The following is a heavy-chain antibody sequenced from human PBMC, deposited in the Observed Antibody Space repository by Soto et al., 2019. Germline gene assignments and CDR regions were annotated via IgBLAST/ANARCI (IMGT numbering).Heavy chain of an antibody. CDR3: ASIQGSGRYFDWLYGYYYGMDV. CDR1: GFTFSSYS. J-gene: IGHJ6*02. D-gene: IGHD3-9*01. V-gene: IGHV3-48*02. CDR2: ISSSSSTI. Sequence: PGGSLRLSCAASGFTFSSYSMNWVRQAPGKGLEWVSYISSSSSTIYYADSVKGRFTISRDNAKNSLYLQMNSLRDEDTAVYYCASIQGSGRYFDWLYGYYYGMDVWGQGTTVTVSS.